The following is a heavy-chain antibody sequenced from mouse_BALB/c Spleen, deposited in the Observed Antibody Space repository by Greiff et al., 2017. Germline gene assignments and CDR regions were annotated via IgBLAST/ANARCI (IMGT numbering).Heavy chain of an antibody. CDR2: ISNGGGST. J-gene: IGHJ4*01. V-gene: IGHV5-12-2*01. CDR1: GFTFSSYT. CDR3: ARRSKELAMDY. Sequence: DVQLVESGGGLVQPGGSLKLSCAASGFTFSSYTMSWVRQTPEKRLEWVAYISNGGGSTYYPDTVKGRFTISRDNAKNTLYLQMSSLKSEDTAMYYCARRSKELAMDYWGQGTSVTVSS.